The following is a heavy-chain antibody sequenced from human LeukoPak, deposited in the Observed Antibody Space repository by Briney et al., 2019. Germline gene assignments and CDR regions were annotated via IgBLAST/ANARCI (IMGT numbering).Heavy chain of an antibody. V-gene: IGHV1-18*01. Sequence: ASVKVSCKASGYTFTSYGISWVRQAPGQGLEWMGWISAYNGNTNYAQKLQGRVTMTTDTSTSTAYMELRSLRSDDTAVYYCARDYYDSSGYYYFDYWGQGTLVTVSS. D-gene: IGHD3-22*01. CDR2: ISAYNGNT. CDR3: ARDYYDSSGYYYFDY. CDR1: GYTFTSYG. J-gene: IGHJ4*02.